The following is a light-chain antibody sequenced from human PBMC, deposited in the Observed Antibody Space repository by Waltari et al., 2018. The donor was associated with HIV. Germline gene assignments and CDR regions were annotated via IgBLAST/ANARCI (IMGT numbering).Light chain of an antibody. J-gene: IGKJ5*01. Sequence: DIQMTQSPSSLSASVGDRVTITCQARQDISNCLNWYQKKPGKAPKLLIYDASSLQTGVPSRFSLSGSGTDFTFTITSLQPDDIATYYCQQYDNPPITFGQGTRLEIK. CDR3: QQYDNPPIT. V-gene: IGKV1-33*01. CDR1: QDISNC. CDR2: DAS.